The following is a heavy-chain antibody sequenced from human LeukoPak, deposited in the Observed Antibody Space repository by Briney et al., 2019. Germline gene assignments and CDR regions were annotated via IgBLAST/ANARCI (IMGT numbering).Heavy chain of an antibody. D-gene: IGHD6-13*01. V-gene: IGHV4-39*07. CDR3: ARDRLVSYSSSWARPGLDY. Sequence: SETLSLTCTVSGGSISSSSYYWGWIRQPPGKGLEWIGSIYYSGSTYYNPSLKSRVTISVDTSKNQFSLKLSSVTAADTAVYYCARDRLVSYSSSWARPGLDYWGQGTLVTVSS. CDR1: GGSISSSSYY. CDR2: IYYSGST. J-gene: IGHJ4*02.